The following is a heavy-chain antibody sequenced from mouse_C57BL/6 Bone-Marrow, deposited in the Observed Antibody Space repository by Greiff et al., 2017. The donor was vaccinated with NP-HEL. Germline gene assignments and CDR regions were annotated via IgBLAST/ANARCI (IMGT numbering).Heavy chain of an antibody. CDR1: GYTFTDYY. CDR2: INPYNGGT. J-gene: IGHJ3*01. Sequence: VQLKQSGPVLVKPGASVKMSCKASGYTFTDYYMNWVKQSHGKSLEWIGVINPYNGGTSYNQKFKGKATLTVDKSSSTAYMELNSLTSEDSAGYYCARKSTGTFAYWGQGTLVTVSA. CDR3: ARKSTGTFAY. D-gene: IGHD4-1*01. V-gene: IGHV1-19*01.